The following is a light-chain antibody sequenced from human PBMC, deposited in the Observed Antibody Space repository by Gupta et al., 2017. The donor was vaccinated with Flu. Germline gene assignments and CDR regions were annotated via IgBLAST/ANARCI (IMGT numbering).Light chain of an antibody. Sequence: GERATLSCRASQSISSSYLAWYQQKPGQAPRLLMYDASSRATDIPDRFSGSGSGTDFTLTISRLEPEDCAVYYCQQYGSSPFTFGPGTTVDIK. CDR2: DAS. V-gene: IGKV3-20*01. CDR3: QQYGSSPFT. J-gene: IGKJ3*01. CDR1: QSISSSY.